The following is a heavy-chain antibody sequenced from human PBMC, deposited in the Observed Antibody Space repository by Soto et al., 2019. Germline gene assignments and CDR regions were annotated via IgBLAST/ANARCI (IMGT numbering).Heavy chain of an antibody. J-gene: IGHJ4*02. D-gene: IGHD4-17*01. Sequence: SLRLSCAASGFTFSSYAMHWVRQAPGKGLEWVALISFDGSNKYYADSVRGLFTISRDNSKNTLYLQMNSLRPGDTAMYYCARDLALPHYGDTDYWGQGTLVTVSS. V-gene: IGHV3-30-3*01. CDR3: ARDLALPHYGDTDY. CDR2: ISFDGSNK. CDR1: GFTFSSYA.